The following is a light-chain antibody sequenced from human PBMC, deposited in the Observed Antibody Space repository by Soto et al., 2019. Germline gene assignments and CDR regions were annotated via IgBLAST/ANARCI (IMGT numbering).Light chain of an antibody. V-gene: IGKV3-11*01. CDR2: EAS. Sequence: EIVLTQSPATLSLSPGERATLSCRASQSINNYLAWYQQKPGQAPRLLIYEASNRATGIPARFSGSGSGTDFTLTISSLESEDSAVYYCQQRSYWPPYTFGQGTKVEIK. J-gene: IGKJ2*01. CDR1: QSINNY. CDR3: QQRSYWPPYT.